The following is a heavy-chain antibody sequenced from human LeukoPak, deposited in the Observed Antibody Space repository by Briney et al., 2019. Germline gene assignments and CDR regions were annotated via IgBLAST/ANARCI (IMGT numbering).Heavy chain of an antibody. CDR1: GFTFSSYW. CDR2: ITRDASST. D-gene: IGHD6-13*01. V-gene: IGHV3-74*01. Sequence: GGSLRLSCAASGFTFSSYWMHWVRQVPGKGLVWVSRITRDASSTTYAHPVKGRFTISRDNAKNKLYLQMNSLRAEDTAVYYCARAAAGWAFDHWGQGALVTVST. J-gene: IGHJ4*02. CDR3: ARAAAGWAFDH.